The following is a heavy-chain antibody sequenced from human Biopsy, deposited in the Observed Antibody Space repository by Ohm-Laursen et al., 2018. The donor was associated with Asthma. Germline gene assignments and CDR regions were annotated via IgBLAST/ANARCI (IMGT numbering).Heavy chain of an antibody. D-gene: IGHD6-13*01. CDR1: SGSGGYMRSGNYY. V-gene: IGHV4-39*01. CDR2: IYYSGTT. CDR3: VRGSSSWHHGPFHYYYGLDV. J-gene: IGHJ6*02. Sequence: SETLSLTCSLSSGSGGYMRSGNYYWGWIRQPPGKGLEWIGSIYYSGTTYYNPSLESRVTVSADTSKNQFSLKLTSVTAADTAVYYCVRGSSSWHHGPFHYYYGLDVWGQRTTVTVSS.